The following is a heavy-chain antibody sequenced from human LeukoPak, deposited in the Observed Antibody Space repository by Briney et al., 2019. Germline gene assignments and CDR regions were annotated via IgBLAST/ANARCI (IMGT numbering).Heavy chain of an antibody. V-gene: IGHV4-39*07. Sequence: PSETLSLTCTVSGGSISSGGYYWSWIRQPPGKGLEWIGEINHSGSTNYNPSLKSRVTISVDTSKNQFSLKLSSVTAADTAVYYCARGERFLEWLLSFFDPWGQGTLVTVSS. CDR1: GGSISSGGYY. J-gene: IGHJ5*02. CDR2: INHSGST. CDR3: ARGERFLEWLLSFFDP. D-gene: IGHD3-3*01.